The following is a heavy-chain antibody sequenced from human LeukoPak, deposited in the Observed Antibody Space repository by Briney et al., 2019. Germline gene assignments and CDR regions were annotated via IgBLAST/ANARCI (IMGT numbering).Heavy chain of an antibody. CDR2: ICPGDSDT. Sequence: GESLKISCKGSGYSFTTYWIGWVRQMPGKGLEWMGIICPGDSDTRYTPSFQGQVTISADKSINTAYLQWSSLKASDTAMYYCARKSGISGTTDYWGQGTLVTVSS. CDR3: ARKSGISGTTDY. CDR1: GYSFTTYW. D-gene: IGHD1-14*01. V-gene: IGHV5-51*01. J-gene: IGHJ4*02.